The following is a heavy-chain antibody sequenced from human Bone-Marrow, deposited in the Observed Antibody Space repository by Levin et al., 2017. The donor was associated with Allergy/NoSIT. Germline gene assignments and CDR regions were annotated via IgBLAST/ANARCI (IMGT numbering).Heavy chain of an antibody. V-gene: IGHV3-9*01. J-gene: IGHJ4*02. D-gene: IGHD1-7*01. CDR2: IMWDSTRM. CDR1: GFIFNDFA. Sequence: AGGSLRLSCEASGFIFNDFAMHWVRQVPGKGLEWVSGIMWDSTRMDYADSVKGRFIISRDNAKKSLYLEMNGLRVDDTALYYCVKDRTSVDNWNYGGPFESWGQGTLVTVSS. CDR3: VKDRTSVDNWNYGGPFES.